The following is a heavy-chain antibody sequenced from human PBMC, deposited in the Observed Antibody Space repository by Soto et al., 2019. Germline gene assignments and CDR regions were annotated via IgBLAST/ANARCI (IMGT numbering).Heavy chain of an antibody. J-gene: IGHJ1*01. V-gene: IGHV3-21*01. CDR3: VRSPKIGVRGAF. CDR1: GFSFSAYN. Sequence: GGSLRLSCIGSGFSFSAYNMNWVRQAPGKGLEWVSSIKVGSSRIYQPDSMKGRFTISRDDARNSVYLQINSLRAEDTALYFCVRSPKIGVRGAFWGRGTQVTLSS. CDR2: IKVGSSRI. D-gene: IGHD3-16*01.